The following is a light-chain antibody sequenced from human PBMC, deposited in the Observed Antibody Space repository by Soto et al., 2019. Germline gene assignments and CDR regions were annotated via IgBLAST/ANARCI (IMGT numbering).Light chain of an antibody. V-gene: IGLV1-51*01. J-gene: IGLJ7*01. CDR3: GAWDISLNVIL. CDR2: DNS. CDR1: SFNLGNNY. Sequence: QSVLTQPPSVSAAPGQRVTISCSGSSFNLGNNYVAWYQQLPGTAPRLVIYDNSRRPSGIPDRISGSKSGTSATLAITGLQSGDEADYYCGAWDISLNVILFGGGTQLTVL.